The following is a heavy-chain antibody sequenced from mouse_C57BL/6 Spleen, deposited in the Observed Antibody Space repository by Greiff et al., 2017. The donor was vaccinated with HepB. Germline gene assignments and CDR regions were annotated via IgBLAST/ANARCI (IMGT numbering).Heavy chain of an antibody. CDR3: AREDPHYDWFAY. V-gene: IGHV5-4*01. D-gene: IGHD1-2*01. Sequence: EVKLQESGGGLVKPGGSLKLSCAASGFTFSSYAMSWVRQTPEKRLEWVATISDGGSYTYYPDNVKGRFTISRDNAKNNLYLQMSHLKSEDTAMYYCAREDPHYDWFAYWGQGTLVTVSA. CDR2: ISDGGSYT. CDR1: GFTFSSYA. J-gene: IGHJ3*01.